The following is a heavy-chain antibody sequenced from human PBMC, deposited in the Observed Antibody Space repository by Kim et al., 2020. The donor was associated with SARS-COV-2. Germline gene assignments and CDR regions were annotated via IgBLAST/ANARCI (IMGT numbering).Heavy chain of an antibody. D-gene: IGHD5-18*01. V-gene: IGHV4-34*01. J-gene: IGHJ6*02. CDR3: AVGYSNYYYYYGMDV. Sequence: PSLKSRVTISVDTSKNQFSLKLSSVTAADTAVYYCAVGYSNYYYYYGMDVWGQGTTVTVSS.